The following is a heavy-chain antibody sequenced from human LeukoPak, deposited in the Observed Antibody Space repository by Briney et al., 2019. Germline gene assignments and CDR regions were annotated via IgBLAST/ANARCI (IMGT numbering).Heavy chain of an antibody. CDR3: ARENWGTLDY. D-gene: IGHD1-14*01. CDR2: IKENGQAN. J-gene: IGHJ4*02. Sequence: SGGSRSFSCLAPELRFQSYGMAGVRQAPGRARDGLANIKENGQANQYEDSVMARFTISRDNDKNSLFLQMDSLRAEDTAVYYCARENWGTLDYWGQGALVTVSS. V-gene: IGHV3-7*01. CDR1: ELRFQSYG.